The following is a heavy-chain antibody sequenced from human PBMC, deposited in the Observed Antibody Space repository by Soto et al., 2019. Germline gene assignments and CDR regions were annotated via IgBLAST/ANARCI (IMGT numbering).Heavy chain of an antibody. V-gene: IGHV4-34*01. CDR2: INHSGST. D-gene: IGHD2-8*02. Sequence: PSETLSLTCAVYGGSFSAYYWTWIRQPPGTGLEWIGEINHSGSTNYNPSLKSRVTISLDTSKNHFSLKLTSVTAADTAVYYCARDKITGLFDYWGQGTLVTVSS. CDR1: GGSFSAYY. CDR3: ARDKITGLFDY. J-gene: IGHJ4*02.